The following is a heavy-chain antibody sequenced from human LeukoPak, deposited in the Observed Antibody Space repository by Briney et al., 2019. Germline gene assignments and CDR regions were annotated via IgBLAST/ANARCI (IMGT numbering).Heavy chain of an antibody. CDR2: IYYSGST. V-gene: IGHV4-39*07. Sequence: PSETLSLTCTVSGGSISSSSYYWGWIRQPPGKGLEWIGNIYYSGSTYYNPSFKSRVTISVDTSKNQFSLKLSSVTAADTAVYYCAREYTSGWFRWGQGTLVTVSS. J-gene: IGHJ4*02. CDR3: AREYTSGWFR. D-gene: IGHD6-19*01. CDR1: GGSISSSSYY.